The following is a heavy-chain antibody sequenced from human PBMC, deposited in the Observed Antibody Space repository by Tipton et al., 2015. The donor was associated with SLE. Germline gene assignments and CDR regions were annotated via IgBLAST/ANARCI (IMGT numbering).Heavy chain of an antibody. CDR1: GGSTSSSSYY. J-gene: IGHJ4*02. V-gene: IGHV4-39*07. CDR3: ASGYSSSWPFDY. Sequence: TLSLTCTVSGGSTSSSSYYWGWIRQPPGKGLEWIGTMYYSGSIYYNPSLKSRVTISVDTSKNQFSLKLNSVTAADTAVYYCASGYSSSWPFDYWGQGTLVTVSS. D-gene: IGHD6-13*01. CDR2: MYYSGSI.